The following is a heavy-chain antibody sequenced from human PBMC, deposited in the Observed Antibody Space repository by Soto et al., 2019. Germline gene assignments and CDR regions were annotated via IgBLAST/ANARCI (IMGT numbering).Heavy chain of an antibody. CDR1: GGSISSSSYY. D-gene: IGHD6-13*01. J-gene: IGHJ5*02. Sequence: SETLSLTCTVPGGSISSSSYYWGWIRQPPGKGLEWIGSIYYSGSTYYNPSLKSRVTISVDTSKNQFSLKLSSVTAADTAVYLCVRRLMTDSQYSGSWYCCYPWGQGTQVTVPS. V-gene: IGHV4-39*01. CDR3: VRRLMTDSQYSGSWYCCYP. CDR2: IYYSGST.